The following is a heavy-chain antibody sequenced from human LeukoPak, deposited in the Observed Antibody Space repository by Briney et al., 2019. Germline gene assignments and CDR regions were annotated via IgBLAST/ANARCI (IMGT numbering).Heavy chain of an antibody. CDR1: GFTFSSYG. CDR2: ISYDGSNK. CDR3: ARGVPYDSWSGPHYSDY. Sequence: EGSLRLSCAASGFTFSSYGMHWVRQAPGKGLEWVAVISYDGSNKYYADSVKGRFTISRDNSKNTLYLQMNSLRAEDAAVYYCARGVPYDSWSGPHYSDYWGQGTLVTVSS. V-gene: IGHV3-30*03. J-gene: IGHJ4*02. D-gene: IGHD3-3*01.